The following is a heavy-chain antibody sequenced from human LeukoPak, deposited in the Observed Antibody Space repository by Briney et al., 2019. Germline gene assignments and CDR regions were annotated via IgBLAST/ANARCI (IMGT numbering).Heavy chain of an antibody. CDR3: AGHRDSDISGSSAGLDY. D-gene: IGHD3-22*01. CDR1: GFTFSNYW. Sequence: GGSLRLSCAASGFTFSNYWMTWVRQAPGKGLEWVANIRRDGNEKHYVESMEGRFIITRDNAKNSLYLEMDSLRVEDTAVYFCAGHRDSDISGSSAGLDYWGQGTLVTVSS. CDR2: IRRDGNEK. J-gene: IGHJ4*02. V-gene: IGHV3-7*01.